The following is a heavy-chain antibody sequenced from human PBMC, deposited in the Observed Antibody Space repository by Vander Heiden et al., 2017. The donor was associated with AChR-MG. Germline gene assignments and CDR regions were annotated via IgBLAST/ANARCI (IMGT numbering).Heavy chain of an antibody. CDR2: IWYDGSNK. D-gene: IGHD6-19*01. J-gene: IGHJ4*02. Sequence: QVQLVESGGGVVQPGRSLRLSCAASGFTFSSYGRHWVRQAPGKGLEWVAVIWYDGSNKYYADSVKGRFTISRDNSKNTLYLQMNSLRAEDTAVYYCARDEDSSGWILDYWGQGTLVTVSS. CDR1: GFTFSSYG. V-gene: IGHV3-33*01. CDR3: ARDEDSSGWILDY.